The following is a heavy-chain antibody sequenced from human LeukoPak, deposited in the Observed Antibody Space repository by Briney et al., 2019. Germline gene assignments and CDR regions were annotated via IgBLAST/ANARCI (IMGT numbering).Heavy chain of an antibody. J-gene: IGHJ3*02. V-gene: IGHV1-2*02. Sequence: ASVKVSCKASGYTFTAYYIHWVRQAPGQGLEWMGWINPDNGDTNYAQKFQGRVTMTRDTSNSTAYMEMSSLRSDDTAVYYCARDEAASPWNAFDIWGQGTMVTVSS. CDR3: ARDEAASPWNAFDI. D-gene: IGHD6-13*01. CDR1: GYTFTAYY. CDR2: INPDNGDT.